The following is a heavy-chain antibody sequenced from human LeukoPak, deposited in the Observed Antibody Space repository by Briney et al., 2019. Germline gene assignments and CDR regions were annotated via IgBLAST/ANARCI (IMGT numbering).Heavy chain of an antibody. J-gene: IGHJ6*03. CDR2: INHSGST. Sequence: SETLSLTCAVYGGSFSGYYWSWIRQPPGKGLEWIGEINHSGSTNYNPSLTTRVTISVDTSKTQFSLNLTSLTAADTAVYYCARDRKYYYHMDVWGKGTTVTVSS. CDR3: ARDRKYYYHMDV. D-gene: IGHD1-14*01. V-gene: IGHV4-34*01. CDR1: GGSFSGYY.